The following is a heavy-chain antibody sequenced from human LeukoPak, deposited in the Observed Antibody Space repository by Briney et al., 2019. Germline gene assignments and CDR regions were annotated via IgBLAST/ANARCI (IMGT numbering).Heavy chain of an antibody. V-gene: IGHV2-70*01. CDR2: VDWDDNT. D-gene: IGHD2/OR15-2a*01. Sequence: SGPALVKPTQTLTLTCTFSGFSLSTNGICVSWIRQPPGRALEWLALVDWDDNTYIITSPETRVTISKDTSRNQVVLTVTNVDPMDTATYYCARTFGYFRWDNYYYYAMDVWGQGTTVTVSS. CDR3: ARTFGYFRWDNYYYYAMDV. J-gene: IGHJ6*02. CDR1: GFSLSTNGIC.